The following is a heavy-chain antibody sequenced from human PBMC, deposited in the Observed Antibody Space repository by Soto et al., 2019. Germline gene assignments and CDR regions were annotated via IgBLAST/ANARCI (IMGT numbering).Heavy chain of an antibody. J-gene: IGHJ5*02. D-gene: IGHD1-26*01. V-gene: IGHV3-21*06. CDR3: ARDQGGSYDSWFDP. CDR2: ISSGSAYI. Sequence: EVQVVESGGGLVKPGGSLRLSCTFTFSMYSMNWVRQAPGKGLEWVASISSGSAYIKYAESVKGRFTISRDNAKNSLHLQMNSLRAEDTAIYHCARDQGGSYDSWFDPWGQGTLVNVSS. CDR1: TFSMYS.